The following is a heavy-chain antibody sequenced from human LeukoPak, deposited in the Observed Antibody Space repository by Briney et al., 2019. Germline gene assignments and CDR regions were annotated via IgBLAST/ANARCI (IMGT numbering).Heavy chain of an antibody. CDR2: AYYRSQWYN. V-gene: IGHV6-1*01. CDR3: AREPTKITGTTFDY. J-gene: IGHJ4*02. Sequence: SQTLSLTCAISGDSVSSSSATWNWVRQSPSRGLEWLGRAYYRSQWYNEYALSVKSRITINPDTSKNQFSLQLNSVTPEDTAVYYCAREPTKITGTTFDYWGQGTLVTVSS. D-gene: IGHD1-7*01. CDR1: GDSVSSSSAT.